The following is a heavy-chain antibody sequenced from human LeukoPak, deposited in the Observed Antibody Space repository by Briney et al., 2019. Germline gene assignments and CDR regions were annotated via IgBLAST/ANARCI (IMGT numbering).Heavy chain of an antibody. CDR1: GGSISSSSYY. Sequence: PSETLSLTCTVSGGSISSSSYYWGWIRQPPGKGLEWTGSIYYSGSTYYNPSLKSRVTISVDTSKNQFSLKLSSVTAADTAVYYCARRRSGGSSYDYWDQGTLVTVSS. J-gene: IGHJ4*02. CDR2: IYYSGST. V-gene: IGHV4-39*01. CDR3: ARRRSGGSSYDY. D-gene: IGHD1-26*01.